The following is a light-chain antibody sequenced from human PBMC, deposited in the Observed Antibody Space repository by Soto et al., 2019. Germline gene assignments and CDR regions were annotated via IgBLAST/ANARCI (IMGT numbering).Light chain of an antibody. CDR3: QQYNNWPRT. J-gene: IGKJ1*01. V-gene: IGKV3-15*01. Sequence: EIVMTQSPATLSVSPGERATLSCRASQSVSSNLAWYQQKPGQAPRLLIYGASTRATGIPARFSGSGSGTEFTLTISSLQSEGFAGYYCQQYNNWPRTFGQGTKVEIK. CDR1: QSVSSN. CDR2: GAS.